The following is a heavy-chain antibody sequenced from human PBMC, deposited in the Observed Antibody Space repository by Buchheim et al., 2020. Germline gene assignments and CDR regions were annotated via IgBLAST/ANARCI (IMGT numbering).Heavy chain of an antibody. CDR3: ARNGYYNMDV. Sequence: QVQLQESGPGLVKPSGTLSLPCDVSGDSMSSHDWWSWARQPPGKGLEWIGEIHHGGSTNYSPSFKGRVTISVDKSKNHFSLKLSSVTAADTAVYYCARNGYYNMDVWGQGTT. J-gene: IGHJ6*02. V-gene: IGHV4-4*02. CDR2: IHHGGST. D-gene: IGHD2-8*01. CDR1: GDSMSSHDW.